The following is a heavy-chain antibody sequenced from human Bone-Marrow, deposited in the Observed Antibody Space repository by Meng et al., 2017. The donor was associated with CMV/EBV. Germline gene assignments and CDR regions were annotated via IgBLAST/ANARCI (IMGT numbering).Heavy chain of an antibody. Sequence: GESLKISWAASGFTFSNYGMHWVRQAPGKGLGWVAFIRYDGSNKYYADSVKGRFTISRDNSKNTLYLQMGSLRAEDMAVYYCAKPILTRLSGSYGLGYWGQGTLVTVSS. J-gene: IGHJ4*02. CDR3: AKPILTRLSGSYGLGY. V-gene: IGHV3-30*02. CDR2: IRYDGSNK. CDR1: GFTFSNYG. D-gene: IGHD1-26*01.